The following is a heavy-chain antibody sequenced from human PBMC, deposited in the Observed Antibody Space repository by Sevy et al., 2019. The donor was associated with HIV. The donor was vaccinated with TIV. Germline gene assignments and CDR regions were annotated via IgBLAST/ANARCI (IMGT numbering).Heavy chain of an antibody. J-gene: IGHJ4*02. Sequence: GGSLRLSCVASGLTISDYVLYWVLQAPGKGLEWVSAITESDADITYADSVKGRFTVSRDNSKNTVYLQMGSLRAEDTAIYYCAKLVVRVATGGTDYWGQGTQVTVSS. CDR1: GLTISDYV. CDR2: ITESDADI. V-gene: IGHV3-23*01. D-gene: IGHD2-2*01. CDR3: AKLVVRVATGGTDY.